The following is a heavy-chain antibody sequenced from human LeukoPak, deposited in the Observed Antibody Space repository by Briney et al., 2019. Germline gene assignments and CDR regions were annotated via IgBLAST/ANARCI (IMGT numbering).Heavy chain of an antibody. V-gene: IGHV4-39*01. J-gene: IGHJ4*02. D-gene: IGHD3-10*01. CDR2: ISYSGNT. Sequence: PSETLSLTCTVSGGSISSSDFYWGWIRQPPGKGLEWIGSISYSGNTYYNPSLKSRVTISVDTSKNQFSLKLSSVTAADTAVYYCARVVLTYGSGTYNFDDWGQGTLVTVSS. CDR3: ARVVLTYGSGTYNFDD. CDR1: GGSISSSDFY.